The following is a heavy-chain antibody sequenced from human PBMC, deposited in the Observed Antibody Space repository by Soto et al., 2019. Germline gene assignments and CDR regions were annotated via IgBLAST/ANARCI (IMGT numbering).Heavy chain of an antibody. Sequence: EVQLVESGGGLVQPGGSLRLSCAASGFTFSSYWMSWVRQAPGKGLEWVANIKQDGSEKYYVDSVKGRFTISRDNAKNSLYMQMNSMRAEDTAVYYCARDRPPVAGTGTYYFDYWGQGTLVTVSS. CDR1: GFTFSSYW. CDR2: IKQDGSEK. J-gene: IGHJ4*02. CDR3: ARDRPPVAGTGTYYFDY. D-gene: IGHD6-19*01. V-gene: IGHV3-7*01.